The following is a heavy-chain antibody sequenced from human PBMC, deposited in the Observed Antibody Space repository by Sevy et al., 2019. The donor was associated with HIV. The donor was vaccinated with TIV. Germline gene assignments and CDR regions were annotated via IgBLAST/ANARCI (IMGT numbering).Heavy chain of an antibody. Sequence: ASVKVSCKASGYTFTSYYMHWVRQAPGQGLAWMGIINPCVGSTSYAQKFQGRVTMTRDTSTRTVYMELSSLRSEDAAVYYCAWWYYYDSSGYSDYWGQGTLVTVSS. D-gene: IGHD3-22*01. J-gene: IGHJ4*02. CDR2: INPCVGST. V-gene: IGHV1-46*01. CDR1: GYTFTSYY. CDR3: AWWYYYDSSGYSDY.